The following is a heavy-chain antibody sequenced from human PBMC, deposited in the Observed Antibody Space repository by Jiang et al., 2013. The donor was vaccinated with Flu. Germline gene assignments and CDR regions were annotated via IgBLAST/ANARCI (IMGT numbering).Heavy chain of an antibody. CDR2: IIPIFGTA. D-gene: IGHD3-3*01. CDR1: SSYA. V-gene: IGHV1-69*01. J-gene: IGHJ5*02. Sequence: SSYAISWVRQAPGQGLEWMGGIIPIFGTANYAQKFQGRVTITADESTSTAYMELSSLRSEDTAVYYCARDSVTIFGVVNNWFDPWGQGTLVTVSS. CDR3: ARDSVTIFGVVNNWFDP.